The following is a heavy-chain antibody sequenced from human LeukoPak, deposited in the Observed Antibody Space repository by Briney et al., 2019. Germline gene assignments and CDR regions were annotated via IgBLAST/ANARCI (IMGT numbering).Heavy chain of an antibody. V-gene: IGHV3-15*01. Sequence: GGSLRLSCAASGFTFSKAWMSWVCQAPGKGLEWVGRIKSKTDGGTTDYAAPVKGRFTISRDDSKITLYLQMNSLKTEDTAVYYCTTRGTTVTRTLRFDYWGQGTLVTVSS. CDR1: GFTFSKAW. CDR2: IKSKTDGGTT. D-gene: IGHD4-17*01. CDR3: TTRGTTVTRTLRFDY. J-gene: IGHJ4*02.